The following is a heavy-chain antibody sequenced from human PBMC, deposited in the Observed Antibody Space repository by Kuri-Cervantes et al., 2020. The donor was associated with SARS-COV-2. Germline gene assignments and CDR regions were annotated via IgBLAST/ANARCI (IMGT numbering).Heavy chain of an antibody. CDR3: ARDSLLPYYYGMDV. Sequence: ASVKVSCKASGYTFTSYYMHWVRQAPGQGLEWMGIINPSGGSTSYAQKFQGRVTMTTDTSTSTAYMELRSLRSDDTAVYYCARDSLLPYYYGMDVWGQGTTVTVSS. V-gene: IGHV1-46*01. CDR1: GYTFTSYY. J-gene: IGHJ6*02. CDR2: INPSGGST. D-gene: IGHD2-15*01.